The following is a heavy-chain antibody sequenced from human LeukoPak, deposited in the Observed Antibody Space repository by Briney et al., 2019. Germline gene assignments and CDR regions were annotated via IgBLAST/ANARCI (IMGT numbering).Heavy chain of an antibody. D-gene: IGHD2-2*03. CDR3: ARPPSRGYSSSFEY. J-gene: IGHJ4*02. CDR1: GYSFTTYW. V-gene: IGHV5-51*01. CDR2: IYPDESNI. Sequence: GESLKISCKGSGYSFTTYWIAWVRQMPGKGLEWMGIIYPDESNIRYSPSFQGQVTISADKSISTAYLQWSSLKASDTAMYYCARPPSRGYSSSFEYWGQGTLVTVSS.